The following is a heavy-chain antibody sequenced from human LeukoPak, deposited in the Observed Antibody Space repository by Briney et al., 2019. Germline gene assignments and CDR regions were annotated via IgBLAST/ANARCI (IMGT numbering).Heavy chain of an antibody. CDR1: GFTFSSYA. J-gene: IGHJ4*02. Sequence: GGSLRLSCAASGFTFSSYAMHWVRQAPGKGLEYVSAISSNGGSTYYANSVKGRFTISRDNSKNTLYLQMGSLRAEDMAVYYCARRDGYFTFDYWGQGTLVTVSS. CDR3: ARRDGYFTFDY. V-gene: IGHV3-64*01. D-gene: IGHD5-24*01. CDR2: ISSNGGST.